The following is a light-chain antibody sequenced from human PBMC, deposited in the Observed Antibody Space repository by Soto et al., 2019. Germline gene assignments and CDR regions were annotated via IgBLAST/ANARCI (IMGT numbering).Light chain of an antibody. CDR1: SSDVGGHNY. CDR3: SSYTSGSTYV. Sequence: VLTQPASVSGSPGQSITISCTGTSSDVGGHNYVSWYQQHPGKAPKLMIYEVSNRPSGVSNRFSGSKSGNTASLTISGLQAEDEADYYCSSYTSGSTYVFGTGTKVTVL. J-gene: IGLJ1*01. V-gene: IGLV2-14*01. CDR2: EVS.